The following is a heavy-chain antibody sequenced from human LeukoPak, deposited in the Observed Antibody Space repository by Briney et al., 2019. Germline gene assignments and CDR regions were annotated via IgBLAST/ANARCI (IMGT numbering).Heavy chain of an antibody. CDR1: GFTFSSYS. V-gene: IGHV3-21*04. D-gene: IGHD6-19*01. J-gene: IGHJ4*02. Sequence: GGSLRLSCAASGFTFSSYSMNWVRQAPGNGLEWVSSISSSSSYIYYADSVKGRFTISRDNAKNSLYLQMNSLRAEDTAVYYCAKEDSSAFFDYWGQGTLVTVSS. CDR3: AKEDSSAFFDY. CDR2: ISSSSSYI.